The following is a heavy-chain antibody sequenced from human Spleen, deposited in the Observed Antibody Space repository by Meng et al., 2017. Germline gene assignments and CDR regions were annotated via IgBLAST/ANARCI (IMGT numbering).Heavy chain of an antibody. J-gene: IGHJ6*02. CDR1: GYTFIDYG. Sequence: ASVKVSCKASGYTFIDYGIIWWRRAPGQGLEWMGWINTFSGDQTYSPGFTGRFVFSLDTSVTTAYLQISGLKADATAVYYCAREWVTMVRDANYDAMDVWGQGTTVTVSS. D-gene: IGHD3-10*01. CDR2: INTFSGDQ. V-gene: IGHV7-4-1*02. CDR3: AREWVTMVRDANYDAMDV.